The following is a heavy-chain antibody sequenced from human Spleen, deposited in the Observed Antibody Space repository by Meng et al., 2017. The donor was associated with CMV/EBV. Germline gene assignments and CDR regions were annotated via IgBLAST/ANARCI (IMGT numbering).Heavy chain of an antibody. CDR3: AREGLFRDFVGSYYYYYGMDV. Sequence: GESLKISCAASGFTFSSYAMSWVRQAPGKGLEWVSAISGSGGSTYYADSVKGRFTISRDNSKNTLYLQMNSLRAEDTAVYYCAREGLFRDFVGSYYYYYGMDVWGQGTTVTVSS. V-gene: IGHV3-23*01. D-gene: IGHD3-3*01. J-gene: IGHJ6*02. CDR1: GFTFSSYA. CDR2: ISGSGGST.